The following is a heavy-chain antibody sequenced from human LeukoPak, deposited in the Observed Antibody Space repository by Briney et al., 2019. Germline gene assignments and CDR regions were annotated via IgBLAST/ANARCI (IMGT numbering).Heavy chain of an antibody. CDR2: IYYSGST. Sequence: SETLSLTCTVSGGSISSGGYYWSWIRQHPGKGLEWIGYIYYSGSTYYNPSLKSRVTILVDTSKNQFSLKLSSVTAADTAVYYCARVFATIFSQYNWFDPWGQGTLVTVSS. CDR1: GGSISSGGYY. D-gene: IGHD3-3*01. J-gene: IGHJ5*02. V-gene: IGHV4-31*03. CDR3: ARVFATIFSQYNWFDP.